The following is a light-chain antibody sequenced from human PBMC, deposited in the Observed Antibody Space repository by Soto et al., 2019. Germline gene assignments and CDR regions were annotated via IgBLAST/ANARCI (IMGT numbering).Light chain of an antibody. CDR3: QQYNNWHPLT. CDR1: QTFVSTY. CDR2: DAS. J-gene: IGKJ4*01. Sequence: ELVLTPSPGTLSLSPVHRATLSCRASQTFVSTYLAWYQQKPGQAPRLLIYDASNRATGIPDRFSGSGSGTDFTLTISRLESKDFAVYYCQQYNNWHPLTFGGGTKVDIK. V-gene: IGKV3D-20*02.